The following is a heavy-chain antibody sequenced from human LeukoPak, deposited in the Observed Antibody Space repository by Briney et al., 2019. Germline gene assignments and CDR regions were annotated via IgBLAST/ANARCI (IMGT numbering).Heavy chain of an antibody. J-gene: IGHJ4*02. CDR1: GNTFTTYY. D-gene: IGHD6-19*01. V-gene: IGHV1-46*01. CDR2: ISPSGDST. Sequence: ASVKVSCKTSGNTFTTYYMHWVRQAPGQGLEWMGIISPSGDSTTYAQKFQGRITMTRDTSARTVYMELSSLRSEDTSVYYCARHDLAGRSPVDSWGQGTLVTVSS. CDR3: ARHDLAGRSPVDS.